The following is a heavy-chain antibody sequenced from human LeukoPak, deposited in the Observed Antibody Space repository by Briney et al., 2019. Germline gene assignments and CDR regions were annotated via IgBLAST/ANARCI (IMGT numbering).Heavy chain of an antibody. CDR1: GFTVSSNY. CDR3: ARDGARRTMVRGVVYYMDV. CDR2: IYSGGST. J-gene: IGHJ6*03. Sequence: GGSLRLSCAASGFTVSSNYMSWVRQAPGKGLEWVSVIYSGGSTYYADSVKGRFTISRDNAKNSLYLQMNSLRAEDTAVYYCARDGARRTMVRGVVYYMDVWGKGTTVTVSS. V-gene: IGHV3-53*01. D-gene: IGHD3-10*01.